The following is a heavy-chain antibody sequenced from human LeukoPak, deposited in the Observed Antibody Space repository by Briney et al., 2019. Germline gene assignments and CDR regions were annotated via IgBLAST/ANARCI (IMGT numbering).Heavy chain of an antibody. CDR3: ARAPPPTALYSYGSFFDY. Sequence: SETLSLTCTVSGGSISSHYWSWIRQPPGKGLEWIGYIYYSGSTNYNPSLKSRVTISVDTSKNQFSLKLSSVTAADTAVYYCARAPPPTALYSYGSFFDYWGQGTLVTVSS. D-gene: IGHD5-18*01. CDR1: GGSISSHY. J-gene: IGHJ4*02. CDR2: IYYSGST. V-gene: IGHV4-59*11.